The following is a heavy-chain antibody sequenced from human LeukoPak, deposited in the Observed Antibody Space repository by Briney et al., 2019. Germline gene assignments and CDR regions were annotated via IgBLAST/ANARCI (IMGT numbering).Heavy chain of an antibody. D-gene: IGHD4-17*01. CDR3: ARARWTSTVTTYYLDF. V-gene: IGHV1-3*01. CDR2: INAGNGKT. J-gene: IGHJ4*02. Sequence: ASVKVSCKASGYIFTDYAIQWGRQAPGQGLEWMGWINAGNGKTKYSQKFQGRVTITRDTSASTAYMALSGLRSDHTAVYYCARARWTSTVTTYYLDFWGQGTLVTVSS. CDR1: GYIFTDYA.